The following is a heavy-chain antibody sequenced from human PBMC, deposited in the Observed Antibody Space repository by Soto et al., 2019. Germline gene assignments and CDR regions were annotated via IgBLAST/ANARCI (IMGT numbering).Heavy chain of an antibody. J-gene: IGHJ4*02. D-gene: IGHD3-16*02. Sequence: QVQLVQSGAEVKKPGASVKVSCKASGYTFTSYGISWVRQAPGQGLEWMGWISAYNGNTTDAQKLQGRVTMTTDTSTRTAYMELRSLRSDDTAVYYCAREFRFPAGELSSTSPYFDYWGQGTLVTVSS. V-gene: IGHV1-18*01. CDR1: GYTFTSYG. CDR2: ISAYNGNT. CDR3: AREFRFPAGELSSTSPYFDY.